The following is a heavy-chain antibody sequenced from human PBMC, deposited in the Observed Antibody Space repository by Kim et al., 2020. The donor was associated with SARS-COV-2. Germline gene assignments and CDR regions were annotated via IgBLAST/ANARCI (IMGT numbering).Heavy chain of an antibody. CDR1: GLPFSNYG. CDR2: ISDSGGAT. V-gene: IGHV3-23*01. Sequence: GGSLRLSCASSGLPFSNYGMNWVRQAPGKGLEWVSTISDSGGATYYADSVRGRFTISRDNSKNTLYLQMTSLRAADTAVYYCAKDHDVWSRYHPGDVFDMWGQGTMVTVSS. CDR3: AKDHDVWSRYHPGDVFDM. D-gene: IGHD3-3*01. J-gene: IGHJ3*02.